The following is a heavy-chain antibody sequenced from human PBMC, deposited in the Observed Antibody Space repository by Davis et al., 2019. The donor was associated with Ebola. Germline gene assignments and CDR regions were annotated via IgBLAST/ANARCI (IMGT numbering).Heavy chain of an antibody. J-gene: IGHJ4*02. D-gene: IGHD2-15*01. CDR1: GGSFSVYH. Sequence: PGGSLRLSCAVYGGSFSVYHWSWIRQPPGKGLEWIGEINQSGSTNYNPSLKSRVTISMDTSKNQFSLKLRSVTAADTAVYYCARICSGGSCNTDYWGQGTLVTVSS. CDR3: ARICSGGSCNTDY. V-gene: IGHV4-34*01. CDR2: INQSGST.